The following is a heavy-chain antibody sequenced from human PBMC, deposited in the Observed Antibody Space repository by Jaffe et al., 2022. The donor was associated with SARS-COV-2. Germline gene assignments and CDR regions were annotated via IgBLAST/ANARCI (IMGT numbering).Heavy chain of an antibody. CDR3: ARGGGNFDI. J-gene: IGHJ3*02. CDR1: GFTFSSNW. D-gene: IGHD3-16*01. CDR2: INQDGSEK. Sequence: VQLVESGGGLVQPGGSLRLSCAASGFTFSSNWMSWVRQAPGKGLEWVANINQDGSEKYYVDSVKARFTISRDNAKNSLYLQMNSLRAEDTAVYYCARGGGNFDIWGQGTMVTVSS. V-gene: IGHV3-7*01.